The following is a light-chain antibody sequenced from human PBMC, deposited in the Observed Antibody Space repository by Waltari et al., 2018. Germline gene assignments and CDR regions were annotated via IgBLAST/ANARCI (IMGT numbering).Light chain of an antibody. V-gene: IGLV2-8*01. CDR2: GVS. J-gene: IGLJ2*01. CDR1: SSDVGGYNY. Sequence: QSALTQPPSSSGSPGQSFTISCTGTSSDVGGYNYVSWYQQHPGKAPKLMIYGVSQRPSGVPDRFSGSKSGNTASLIVSGLQAEDEADYYCSSYAGSNVLFGGGTKLTVL. CDR3: SSYAGSNVL.